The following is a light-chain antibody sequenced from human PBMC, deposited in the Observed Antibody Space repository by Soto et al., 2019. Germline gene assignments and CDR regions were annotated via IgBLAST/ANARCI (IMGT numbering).Light chain of an antibody. CDR2: EVS. CDR1: SSDVGSYNL. CDR3: CSYAGSSTYV. J-gene: IGLJ1*01. V-gene: IGLV2-23*02. Sequence: QSALTQPASVSGSPGQSITISCTGTSSDVGSYNLVSWYQQHPGKAPKLMIYEVSKRPSGVSNRFSGSKSGNTASLTISGLQAEDEGDYYCCSYAGSSTYVFVTATKLTVL.